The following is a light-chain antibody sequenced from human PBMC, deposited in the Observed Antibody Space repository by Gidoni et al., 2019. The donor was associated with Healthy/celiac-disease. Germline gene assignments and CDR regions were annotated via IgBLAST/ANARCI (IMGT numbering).Light chain of an antibody. CDR2: DAS. J-gene: IGKJ1*01. V-gene: IGKV3-11*01. CDR1: ETVYSY. Sequence: EIVLTPSPATLSLSPGDRATLSCRASETVYSYLAWYQHKPGQAPRLLIYDASNRATGIPARFSGSGSGTDFTLTISSLEAEDFAVYYCQQRGNWPPAWTFGQGTRVEMK. CDR3: QQRGNWPPAWT.